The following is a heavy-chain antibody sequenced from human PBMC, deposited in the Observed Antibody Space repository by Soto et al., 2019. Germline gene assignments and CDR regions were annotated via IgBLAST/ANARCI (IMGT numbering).Heavy chain of an antibody. Sequence: QVQLVQSGAEVKKPGASVKVSCKASGYTFTSYAMHWVRQAPGQRLEWMGWINAGNGNTKYSQKFQGRATITRKTSASTAYMELSSLRSEDTAVYYCARGPGGPDGPGDYWGQGTLVTVSS. J-gene: IGHJ4*02. CDR2: INAGNGNT. V-gene: IGHV1-3*01. CDR3: ARGPGGPDGPGDY. CDR1: GYTFTSYA. D-gene: IGHD2-15*01.